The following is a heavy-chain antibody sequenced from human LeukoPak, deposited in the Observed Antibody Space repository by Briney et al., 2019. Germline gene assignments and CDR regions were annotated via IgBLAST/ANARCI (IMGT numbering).Heavy chain of an antibody. V-gene: IGHV1-2*04. CDR3: AIMTTVTYTYDY. Sequence: GASVKVSCKASGYTFTGYYIHWVRPAPGQGLEWMGWINPNSGGTNYAQKFQGWVTMTRDASISTAYMELSRLRSDDTAVYYCAIMTTVTYTYDYWGQGTLVTVSS. J-gene: IGHJ4*02. CDR1: GYTFTGYY. D-gene: IGHD4-17*01. CDR2: INPNSGGT.